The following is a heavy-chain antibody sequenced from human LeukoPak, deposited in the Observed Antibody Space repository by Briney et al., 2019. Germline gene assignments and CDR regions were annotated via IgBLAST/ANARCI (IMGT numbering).Heavy chain of an antibody. Sequence: TSETLSLTCAVYGGSFSGYYWSWIRQPPGKGLEWIGEINHSGSTNYNPSLKSRVTISVDTSKNQFSLKLSSVTAADTAVYYCARKKVVVVAAKEVWFDPWGQGTLVTASS. J-gene: IGHJ5*02. CDR2: INHSGST. CDR1: GGSFSGYY. CDR3: ARKKVVVVAAKEVWFDP. V-gene: IGHV4-34*01. D-gene: IGHD2-15*01.